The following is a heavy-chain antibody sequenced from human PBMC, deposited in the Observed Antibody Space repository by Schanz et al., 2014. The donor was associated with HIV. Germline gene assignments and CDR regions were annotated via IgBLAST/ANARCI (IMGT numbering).Heavy chain of an antibody. CDR1: GFTFSSYG. D-gene: IGHD3-16*01. V-gene: IGHV3-30*03. J-gene: IGHJ6*02. CDR2: VSYDGSNK. Sequence: QVQLVESGGGVVQPGRSLRLSCAASGFTFSSYGIHWVRQAPGKGLEWVAVVSYDGSNKYYADSVKGRFTISRDNAKNTLFLQMNSLRGEDTAVYYCARVANWDYYGMDVWGQGTTVTVSS. CDR3: ARVANWDYYGMDV.